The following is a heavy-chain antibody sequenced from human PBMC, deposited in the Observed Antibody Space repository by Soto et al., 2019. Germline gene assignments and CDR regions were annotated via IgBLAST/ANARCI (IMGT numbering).Heavy chain of an antibody. V-gene: IGHV1-69*02. J-gene: IGHJ3*02. CDR1: GGTFSSYT. CDR2: IISILGIA. Sequence: QVQLVQSGAEVKKPGSSVKVSCKASGGTFSSYTISWVRQAPGQGLEWMGMIISILGIANYAQKFQGRVTITADKSTSTAYMELSSLRSEDTAVYYCARGYYYGSGSYQHPKGLGAFDIWGQGTMVTVSS. CDR3: ARGYYYGSGSYQHPKGLGAFDI. D-gene: IGHD3-10*01.